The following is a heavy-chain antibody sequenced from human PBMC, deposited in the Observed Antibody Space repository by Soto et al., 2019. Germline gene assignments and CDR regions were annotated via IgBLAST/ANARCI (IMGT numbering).Heavy chain of an antibody. CDR2: IIPIFGTA. J-gene: IGHJ6*02. V-gene: IGHV1-69*13. Sequence: GASVKVSCKASGGTFSSYAISWVRQAPGQGLEWMGGIIPIFGTANYAQEFQGRVTITADESTSTAYMELSSLRSEDTAVYYCARGTAALNYYYGMDVWGQGTTVTVSS. D-gene: IGHD6-13*01. CDR1: GGTFSSYA. CDR3: ARGTAALNYYYGMDV.